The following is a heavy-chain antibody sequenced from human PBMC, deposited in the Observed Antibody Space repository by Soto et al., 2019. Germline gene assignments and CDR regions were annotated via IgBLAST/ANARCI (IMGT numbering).Heavy chain of an antibody. CDR1: GYTFTTYY. D-gene: IGHD4-17*01. V-gene: IGHV1-46*01. CDR2: INPGGVST. J-gene: IGHJ2*01. CDR3: ARGGNGDNVGSWYFDL. Sequence: QVQLVQSGAEVKKPGASVEVSCKASGYTFTTYYIHWVRHAPGQGLEWMGVINPGGVSTKYAQKFQDRVTMTSYTSTSTVYMELISLRSEDTAVYFCARGGNGDNVGSWYFDLWGRGTLVTVSP.